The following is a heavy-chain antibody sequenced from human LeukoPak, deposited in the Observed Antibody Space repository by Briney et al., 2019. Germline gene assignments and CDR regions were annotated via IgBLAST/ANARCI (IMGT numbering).Heavy chain of an antibody. V-gene: IGHV4-59*08. D-gene: IGHD6-13*01. CDR1: GGSISSYY. CDR2: IYYSGST. CDR3: ASLDIAAAGSFDY. Sequence: SSETLSLTCTVSGGSISSYYWSWIRQPPGKGLEWIGYIYYSGSTNYNPSLKSRVTISVDTSKNQFSLKLSSVTAADTAVYYCASLDIAAAGSFDYWGQGTLDTVSS. J-gene: IGHJ4*02.